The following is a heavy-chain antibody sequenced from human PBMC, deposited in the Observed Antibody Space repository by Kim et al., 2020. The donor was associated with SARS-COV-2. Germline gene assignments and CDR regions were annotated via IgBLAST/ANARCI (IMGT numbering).Heavy chain of an antibody. V-gene: IGHV4-30-4*01. CDR2: IYYSGST. CDR3: ARDYLRVTIFGVVSRHGMDV. J-gene: IGHJ6*02. D-gene: IGHD3-3*01. Sequence: SETLSLTCTVSGGSISSGDYYWSWIRQPPGKGLEWIGYIYYSGSTYYNPSLKSRVTISVDTSKNQFSLQLSSVTAADTAVYYCARDYLRVTIFGVVSRHGMDVWGQGTTVTVS. CDR1: GGSISSGDYY.